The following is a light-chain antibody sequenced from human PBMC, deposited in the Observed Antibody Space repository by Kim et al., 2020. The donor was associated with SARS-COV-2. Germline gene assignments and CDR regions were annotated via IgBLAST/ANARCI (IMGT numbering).Light chain of an antibody. CDR1: SSNIGSNT. CDR2: SNN. J-gene: IGLJ2*01. Sequence: ELTQPPSASGTPGQRVTISCSGSSSNIGSNTVNWYQQLPGTAPKLLIYSNNQRPSGVPDRFSGSKSGTSASLAISGLQSEDEADYYCAAWDDSLNGPGVGFGGGTQLTVL. V-gene: IGLV1-44*01. CDR3: AAWDDSLNGPGVG.